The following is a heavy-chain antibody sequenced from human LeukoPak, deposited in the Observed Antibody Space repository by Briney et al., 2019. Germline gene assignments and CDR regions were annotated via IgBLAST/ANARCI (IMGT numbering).Heavy chain of an antibody. Sequence: GGSLRLSCAASGFTFDDYAMHWVRQAPGKGLEWVSLISWDGGSTYYADSVKGRFTISRDNSKNTLYLQMNSLRAEDTAVYYCAKGWWSFDYWGQGTLVTVSS. D-gene: IGHD2-8*02. CDR2: ISWDGGST. V-gene: IGHV3-43D*03. CDR1: GFTFDDYA. CDR3: AKGWWSFDY. J-gene: IGHJ4*02.